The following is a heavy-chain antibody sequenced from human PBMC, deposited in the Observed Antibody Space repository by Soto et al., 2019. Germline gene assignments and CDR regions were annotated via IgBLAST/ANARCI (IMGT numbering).Heavy chain of an antibody. V-gene: IGHV3-23*01. CDR3: AKVRLPAANGGWFDP. D-gene: IGHD2-2*01. J-gene: IGHJ5*02. CDR1: GFTFSSYA. Sequence: GGSLRLSCAASGFTFSSYAMSWVRQAPGKGLEWVSAISGSGGSTYYADPVKGRFTISRDNSKNTLYLQMNSLRAEDTAVYYCAKVRLPAANGGWFDPWGQGTLVTVSS. CDR2: ISGSGGST.